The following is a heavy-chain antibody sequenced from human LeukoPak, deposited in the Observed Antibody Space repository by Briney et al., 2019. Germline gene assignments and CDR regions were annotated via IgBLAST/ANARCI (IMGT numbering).Heavy chain of an antibody. V-gene: IGHV4-59*06. CDR2: IYYSGST. Sequence: SETLSLTCTVSGGSISSYYWSWIRQPPGKGLEWIGYIYYSGSTYYNPSLKSRVTISVDTSKNQFSLKLSSVTAADTAVYYCARAISALGNMDVWGKGTTVTVSS. D-gene: IGHD3-3*01. CDR1: GGSISSYY. CDR3: ARAISALGNMDV. J-gene: IGHJ6*03.